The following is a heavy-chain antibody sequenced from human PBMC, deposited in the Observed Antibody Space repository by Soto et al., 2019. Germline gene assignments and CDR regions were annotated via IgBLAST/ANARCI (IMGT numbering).Heavy chain of an antibody. V-gene: IGHV6-1*01. J-gene: IGHJ5*02. CDR2: TYYRSKWYN. D-gene: IGHD1-26*01. CDR3: ARGSYYSTWS. CDR1: GDSVSSDSVA. Sequence: SQTLSLTCAISGDSVSSDSVAWNWFRQSPSRGLEWLGRTYYRSKWYNDYAVSVKSRITINPDTSRNQFSLQLNSVSPEDTAVYYCARGSYYSTWSWSQGTLVTVS.